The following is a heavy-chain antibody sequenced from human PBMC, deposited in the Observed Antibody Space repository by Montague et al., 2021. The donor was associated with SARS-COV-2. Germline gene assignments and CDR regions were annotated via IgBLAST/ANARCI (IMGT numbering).Heavy chain of an antibody. CDR1: GGSISSGGYY. V-gene: IGHV4-31*03. CDR2: IYYSGRT. D-gene: IGHD3-22*01. J-gene: IGHJ3*02. Sequence: TLSLTCTVSGGSISSGGYYWSWIRQHPGKGLEWIGYIYYSGRTYYXPSLKSRVTISVDTSKNQFSLKLSSVTAADTAVYYCARVRITMIVVVDAFDIWGQGTMVTVSS. CDR3: ARVRITMIVVVDAFDI.